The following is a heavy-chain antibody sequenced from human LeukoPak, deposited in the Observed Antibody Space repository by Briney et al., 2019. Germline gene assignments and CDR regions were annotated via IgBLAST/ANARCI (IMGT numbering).Heavy chain of an antibody. V-gene: IGHV4-4*07. J-gene: IGHJ5*02. CDR3: ARDPSSFGGRFDP. Sequence: SETLSLTCTVSGGSISSYYWNWIRQPAGKGLEWIGRIYSSGSTNYNPSLKSRVTMSVATYKNQFSLKLSSVPAADTAVYYCARDPSSFGGRFDPWGQGTLVAVSS. D-gene: IGHD3-10*01. CDR2: IYSSGST. CDR1: GGSISSYY.